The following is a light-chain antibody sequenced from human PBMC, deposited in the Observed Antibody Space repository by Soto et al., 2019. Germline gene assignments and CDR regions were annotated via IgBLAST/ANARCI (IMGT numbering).Light chain of an antibody. J-gene: IGKJ1*01. V-gene: IGKV2-28*01. Sequence: DIVMTQSPLSLPVTPGEPASISCRSSQSLLHSNGYNYLDWYLQKPGQSPQLLIYLGSNRASGVPDRFSGSGSGTAFTLNISRVEAEDVGVYYCMQALQTWTFGQGTKVEIK. CDR1: QSLLHSNGYNY. CDR3: MQALQTWT. CDR2: LGS.